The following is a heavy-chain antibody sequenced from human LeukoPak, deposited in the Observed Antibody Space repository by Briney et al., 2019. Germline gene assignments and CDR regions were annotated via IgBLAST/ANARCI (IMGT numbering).Heavy chain of an antibody. CDR3: ASDTYYYDSSGYYGSRYFDY. D-gene: IGHD3-22*01. V-gene: IGHV4-34*01. CDR1: GGSFSGYY. CDR2: INHSGST. Sequence: PSETLSLTCAVYGGSFSGYYWSWIRQPPGKGLEWIGEINHSGSTNYNPSLKSRVTISVDKSKNQFSLRLSSVTAADTAVYYCASDTYYYDSSGYYGSRYFDYWGQGTLVTVSS. J-gene: IGHJ4*02.